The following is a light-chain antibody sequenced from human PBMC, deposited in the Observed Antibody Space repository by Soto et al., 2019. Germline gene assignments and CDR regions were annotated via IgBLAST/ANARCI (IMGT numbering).Light chain of an antibody. Sequence: EIVLTQSPATLSLSPGERATLSCRASQSVSSSLAWYQQKPGQAPRLLVYAASNRATGIPARFSGSGSETDFTLTISSLEPEDFAVYYCQQRSNWPPGGVTFRPGTKVDLK. V-gene: IGKV3-11*01. J-gene: IGKJ3*01. CDR3: QQRSNWPPGGVT. CDR2: AAS. CDR1: QSVSSS.